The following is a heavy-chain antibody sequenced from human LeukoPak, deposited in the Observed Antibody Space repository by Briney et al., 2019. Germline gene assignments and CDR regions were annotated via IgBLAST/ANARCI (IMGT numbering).Heavy chain of an antibody. CDR3: ARDRDRSSWYYFDS. Sequence: SETLSLTCTVSGGSIGSYYWSWIRQPPGKGLEWIGYIYYSGSTNYNPSLKSRVTISLDTSKNQFSLKLSSVTAADTAVYYCARDRDRSSWYYFDSWGQGTLVTVSS. D-gene: IGHD6-13*01. V-gene: IGHV4-59*01. CDR1: GGSIGSYY. CDR2: IYYSGST. J-gene: IGHJ4*02.